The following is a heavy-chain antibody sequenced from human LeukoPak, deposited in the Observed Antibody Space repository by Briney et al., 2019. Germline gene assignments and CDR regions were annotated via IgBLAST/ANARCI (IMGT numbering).Heavy chain of an antibody. CDR3: ARAYSTAAAGTGQFDY. CDR2: ISYDGSNK. Sequence: GRSLRLSCAASGFTFSSYATHWVRQAPGKGLEWVAVISYDGSNKYYADSVKGRFTISRDNSKNTLYLQMNSLRAEDTAVYYCARAYSTAAAGTGQFDYWGQGTLVTVSS. V-gene: IGHV3-30-3*01. J-gene: IGHJ4*02. D-gene: IGHD6-13*01. CDR1: GFTFSSYA.